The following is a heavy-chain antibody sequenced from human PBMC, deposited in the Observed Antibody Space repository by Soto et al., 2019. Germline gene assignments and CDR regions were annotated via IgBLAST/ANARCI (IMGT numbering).Heavy chain of an antibody. CDR3: AWGIVRGGFDI. CDR1: GGSMSENDYY. V-gene: IGHV4-30-4*01. D-gene: IGHD3-10*02. Sequence: QVQLQEAGPGLVRPSQTLSLTCTVAGGSMSENDYYWSWLRQSTGQGLQWVGYIYDTWTTSYSPSLKSRVTMSADTSRNQFSLKLTSVTAADTALYFCAWGIVRGGFDIWGQGTLVTVSS. J-gene: IGHJ3*02. CDR2: IYDTWTT.